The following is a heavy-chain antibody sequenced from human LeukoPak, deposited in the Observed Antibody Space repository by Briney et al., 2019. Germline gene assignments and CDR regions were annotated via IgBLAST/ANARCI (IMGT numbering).Heavy chain of an antibody. D-gene: IGHD2-2*01. V-gene: IGHV3-15*01. CDR2: IKSRADGGTT. CDR1: GFTFINAW. J-gene: IGHJ4*02. Sequence: GGSLRLSCAASGFTFINAWMNWVRQAPGKGLEWVGRIKSRADGGTTDYAAPVKGRFSISRDDSKNTLYLQMNSLKTEDTALYYCTTERYYALAYWGQGTLVTASS. CDR3: TTERYYALAY.